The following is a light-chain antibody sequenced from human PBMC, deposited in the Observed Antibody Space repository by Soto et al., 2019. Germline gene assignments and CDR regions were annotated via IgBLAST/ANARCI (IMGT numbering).Light chain of an antibody. CDR1: QGISSY. J-gene: IGKJ5*01. CDR3: QGLNDYPIT. CDR2: AAS. V-gene: IGKV1-9*01. Sequence: DIQLTQSPSFLSASVGDRVTITCRASQGISSYLAWYQQKPVKAPKFLIYAASPLQSGVPSRFSGSGSGTESKLTISSLQPEDFATYYCQGLNDYPITFGQGTRLEIK.